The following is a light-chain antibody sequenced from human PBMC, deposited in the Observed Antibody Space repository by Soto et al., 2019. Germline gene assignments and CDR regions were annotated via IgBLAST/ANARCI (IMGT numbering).Light chain of an antibody. J-gene: IGKJ5*01. CDR3: QQHNSFSIT. V-gene: IGKV1-39*01. CDR2: AAS. Sequence: DIQMTQSPSSLSASVEDRVIITCRASQSISNHLNWYQQKPGKAPKLLIFAASSLQSGVPSRFSGSRSGPEFTLTINSLQADDFATYYCQQHNSFSITFGQGTRLEIK. CDR1: QSISNH.